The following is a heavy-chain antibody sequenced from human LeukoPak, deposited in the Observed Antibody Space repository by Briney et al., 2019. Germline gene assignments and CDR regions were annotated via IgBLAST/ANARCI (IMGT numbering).Heavy chain of an antibody. CDR1: GGSFSGYY. D-gene: IGHD6-19*01. CDR2: INHSGST. J-gene: IGHJ6*03. Sequence: PSETLSLTCAVYGGSFSGYYWSWIRQPPGKGLEWIGEINHSGSTNYNPSLKSRVTISVDTSNNQFSLRLSSVTAADTAVYYCARHIPVSGTYFPGNYYYMDVWGKGTTVTISS. CDR3: ARHIPVSGTYFPGNYYYMDV. V-gene: IGHV4-34*01.